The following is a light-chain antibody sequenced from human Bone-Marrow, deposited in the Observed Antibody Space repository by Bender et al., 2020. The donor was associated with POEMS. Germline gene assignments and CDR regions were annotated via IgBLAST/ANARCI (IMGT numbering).Light chain of an antibody. CDR2: YDD. J-gene: IGLJ3*02. CDR1: SSNIGNHG. CDR3: SAWDDSLSSGV. V-gene: IGLV1-36*01. Sequence: QSVVTQPPSLSEAPRQRVTISCSGSSSNIGNHGVNWYQQLPGEAPKLLIYYDDLLTPGVSDRFSASKSGTSTSLAISELQSEDEALYYCSAWDDSLSSGVFSGGTKLTVL.